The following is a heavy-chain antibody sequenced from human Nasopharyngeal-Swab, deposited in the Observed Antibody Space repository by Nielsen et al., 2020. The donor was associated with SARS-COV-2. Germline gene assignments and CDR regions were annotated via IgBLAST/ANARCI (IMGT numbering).Heavy chain of an antibody. CDR2: IKQDGSEK. CDR3: ARATIVATIFGYYYYYYMDV. D-gene: IGHD5-12*01. J-gene: IGHJ6*03. CDR1: GFTFSSYW. V-gene: IGHV3-7*01. Sequence: GSLRLSCAASGFTFSSYWMSWVRQAPGKGLEWVANIKQDGSEKYYVDSVKGRFTISRDNAKNSLYLQMNSLRAEDTAVYYCARATIVATIFGYYYYYYMDVGGKGTTVTVSS.